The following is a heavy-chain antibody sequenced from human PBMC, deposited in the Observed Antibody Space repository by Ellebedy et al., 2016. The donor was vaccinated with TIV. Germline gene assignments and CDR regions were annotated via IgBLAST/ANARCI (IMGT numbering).Heavy chain of an antibody. CDR1: GFHFSSYA. CDR2: ITGSGAYT. Sequence: GESLKISCVASGFHFSSYAMSWVRQAPGKGLELVSVITGSGAYTYYADSVKGRFTISRDNSKNTLYLQMNSLRVEDTAIYYCAHIEGDYSNFCWGQGTLVTVSS. V-gene: IGHV3-23*01. D-gene: IGHD4-11*01. J-gene: IGHJ4*02. CDR3: AHIEGDYSNFC.